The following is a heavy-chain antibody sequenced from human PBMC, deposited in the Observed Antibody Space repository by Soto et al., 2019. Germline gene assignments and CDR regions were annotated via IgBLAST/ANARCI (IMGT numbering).Heavy chain of an antibody. CDR3: ARGGWG. D-gene: IGHD1-26*01. J-gene: IGHJ3*01. CDR2: ISTDGSST. V-gene: IGHV3-74*01. CDR1: GGTCISYW. Sequence: PGVSMRLSCAAAGGTCISYWMHWVRQATGKGLVWVSHISTDGSSTTYADSVKGRFTISRDNAKNTLYLQMNSLRAEDTAVYYCARGGWGWGQGTMVTVSS.